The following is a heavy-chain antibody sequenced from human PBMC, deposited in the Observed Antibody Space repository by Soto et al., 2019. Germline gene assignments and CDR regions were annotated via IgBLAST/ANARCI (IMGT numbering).Heavy chain of an antibody. D-gene: IGHD2-15*01. Sequence: EVQLVESGGDLVQPGGSLRLSCAASGLTFSSHWMHWVRQAPGKGLVWVSHINGDGSTTRYADSVKGRFTISRDNDKNTPFLQMSSLRVADAAVYYCVIYSGVWGQGTTVTVSS. CDR3: VIYSGV. J-gene: IGHJ6*01. CDR2: INGDGSTT. CDR1: GLTFSSHW. V-gene: IGHV3-74*01.